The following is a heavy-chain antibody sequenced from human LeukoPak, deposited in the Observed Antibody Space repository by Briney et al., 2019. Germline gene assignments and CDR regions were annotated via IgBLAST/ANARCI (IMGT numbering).Heavy chain of an antibody. D-gene: IGHD3-22*01. Sequence: SVKVSCKASGGTFSSYAISWVRQAPGQGLEWMGRIIPIFGTANYAQKFQGRVTITTDESTSTAYMELSSLRSKDTAVYYCASGDYYDSSDFDYWGQGTLVTVSP. J-gene: IGHJ4*02. CDR1: GGTFSSYA. CDR2: IIPIFGTA. CDR3: ASGDYYDSSDFDY. V-gene: IGHV1-69*05.